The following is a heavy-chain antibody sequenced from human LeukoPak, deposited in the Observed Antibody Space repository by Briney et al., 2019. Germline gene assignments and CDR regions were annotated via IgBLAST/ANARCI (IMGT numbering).Heavy chain of an antibody. CDR1: GFTFSSYG. V-gene: IGHV3-30*02. D-gene: IGHD6-13*01. Sequence: GGSLRLSCAASGFTFSSYGMHWVRQAPGKGLEWVAFIRYDGSNKYYADSVKGRFTISRDNSKNTLYLQMNSLRAEDTAVYYCAKEKSRSSWHSFDYWGRGTLVTVSS. CDR3: AKEKSRSSWHSFDY. CDR2: IRYDGSNK. J-gene: IGHJ4*02.